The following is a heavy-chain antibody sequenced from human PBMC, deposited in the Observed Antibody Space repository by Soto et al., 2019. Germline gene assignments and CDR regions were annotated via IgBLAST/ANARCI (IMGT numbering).Heavy chain of an antibody. D-gene: IGHD5-12*01. V-gene: IGHV3-49*03. Sequence: QTGGSLRLSCSTSEFVFADYGLNWFRQAPGKGLEWVGFIRSVPYGGTTEYAASVKGRFTISVDVSKSIGYLQMNSLQTEDTAVYFCTRMDSGYAIFDDWGQGTLVTAPQ. CDR3: TRMDSGYAIFDD. J-gene: IGHJ4*02. CDR1: EFVFADYG. CDR2: IRSVPYGGTT.